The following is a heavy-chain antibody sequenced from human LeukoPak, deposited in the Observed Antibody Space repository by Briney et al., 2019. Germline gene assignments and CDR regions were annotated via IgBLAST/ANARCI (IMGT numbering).Heavy chain of an antibody. CDR3: TTVWWIQRR. D-gene: IGHD5-18*01. CDR2: IKSKTDCGTT. V-gene: IGHV3-15*01. CDR1: GFTFSNAW. Sequence: PGGSLRLSCAASGFTFSNAWMSWVRQAPGKGLEWVGRIKSKTDCGTTDYAAPVKGRFTISRDDSKNTLYLQMNSLKTEDTAVYYCTTVWWIQRRWGQGTLVTVSS. J-gene: IGHJ4*02.